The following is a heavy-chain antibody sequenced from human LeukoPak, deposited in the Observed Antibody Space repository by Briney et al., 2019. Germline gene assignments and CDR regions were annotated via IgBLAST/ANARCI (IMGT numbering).Heavy chain of an antibody. Sequence: SETLSLTCTVSGGSISSSSYYWGWIRQPPGKGLEWIGSIYYSGSTYYNPSLKSRVTISVDTSKNQFSLKLSSVTAADTAVYYCARRVGYCSSTSCYDIDYWGQGTLVTVSS. CDR2: IYYSGST. V-gene: IGHV4-39*01. CDR3: ARRVGYCSSTSCYDIDY. CDR1: GGSISSSSYY. J-gene: IGHJ4*02. D-gene: IGHD2-2*01.